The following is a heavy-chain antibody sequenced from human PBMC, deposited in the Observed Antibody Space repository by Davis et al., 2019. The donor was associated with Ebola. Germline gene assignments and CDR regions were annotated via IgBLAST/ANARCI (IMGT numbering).Heavy chain of an antibody. J-gene: IGHJ3*01. CDR1: GFTFSSYA. CDR2: ITSSGGST. V-gene: IGHV3-23*01. D-gene: IGHD2/OR15-2a*01. Sequence: GGSLRLSCAASGFTFSSYAMTWARQVPGKGLEWVSAITSSGGSTYYGDSVKGRFTISRDNSKNTLHLQMNSLRVEDTAIYYCVKDTSNIWFDVWGQGTLVTVSS. CDR3: VKDTSNIWFDV.